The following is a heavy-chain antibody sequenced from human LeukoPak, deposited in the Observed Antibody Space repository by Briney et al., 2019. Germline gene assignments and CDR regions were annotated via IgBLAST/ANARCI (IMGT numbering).Heavy chain of an antibody. CDR3: ARVNSGTVLITDYHYYYMDV. D-gene: IGHD3-22*01. Sequence: SETLSLTCAVYGGSFSGYYWSWIRQPPGKGLESIGYIDHRGSTKSNPSLKSRVTISLDTSKNQFSLKLSSVTAADTAVYYCARVNSGTVLITDYHYYYMDVWGRGTTVTVSS. CDR2: IDHRGST. CDR1: GGSFSGYY. J-gene: IGHJ6*03. V-gene: IGHV4-34*01.